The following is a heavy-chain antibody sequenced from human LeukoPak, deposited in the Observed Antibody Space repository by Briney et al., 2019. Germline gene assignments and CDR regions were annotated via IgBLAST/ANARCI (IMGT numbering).Heavy chain of an antibody. CDR2: IYYSGST. CDR1: GGSISSYH. J-gene: IGHJ6*02. D-gene: IGHD3-10*01. Sequence: SETLSLTCTVSGGSISSYHWSWIRQPPGKGLEWIGYIYYSGSTNYNPSLKSRVTISVDTSKNQFSLKLSSVTTADTAVYYCARDRGWTARYYYYGMDVWGQGTTVTVSS. V-gene: IGHV4-59*01. CDR3: ARDRGWTARYYYYGMDV.